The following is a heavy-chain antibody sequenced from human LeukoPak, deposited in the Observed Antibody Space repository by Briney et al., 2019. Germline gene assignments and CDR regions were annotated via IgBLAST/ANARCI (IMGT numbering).Heavy chain of an antibody. Sequence: PSETLSLTCTVSGGSISSGGYYWSWIRQHPGKGLEWIGYIYYSGSTYYNPSLKSRVTISVDTSKNQFSLKLSSVTAADTAVYYCARTLRIRSRRRNYYDSSGYYVSDAFDIWGQGTMVTVSS. CDR3: ARTLRIRSRRRNYYDSSGYYVSDAFDI. J-gene: IGHJ3*02. CDR2: IYYSGST. V-gene: IGHV4-61*08. D-gene: IGHD3-22*01. CDR1: GGSISSGGYY.